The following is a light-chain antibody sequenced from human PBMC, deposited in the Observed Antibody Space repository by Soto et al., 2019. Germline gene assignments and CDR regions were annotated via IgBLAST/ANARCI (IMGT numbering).Light chain of an antibody. CDR2: EVN. Sequence: QSVLTQPPSASGCPGQSVAMSCTGTSSDVGGYNYVSWYQQHPGKAPKLMIYEVNKRPSGVPDRFSGSKSGNTASLTVSGLQAEDEADYYCSSYAGSSNVFGTGTKVT. J-gene: IGLJ1*01. CDR1: SSDVGGYNY. V-gene: IGLV2-8*01. CDR3: SSYAGSSNV.